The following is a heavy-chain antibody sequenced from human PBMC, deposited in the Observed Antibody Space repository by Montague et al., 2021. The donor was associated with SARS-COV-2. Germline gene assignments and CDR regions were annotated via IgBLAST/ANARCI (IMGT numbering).Heavy chain of an antibody. D-gene: IGHD5-12*01. Sequence: SETLSLTCSVSGGSMINNYWSWIRQPPGKGLEWMGYIYYTGSTDXNPSLESRATLSIDTSKNEFSLKLTSGTAADTAVYYCARGGGRLQYSYYYGMDVWGQGTTVTVSS. CDR2: IYYTGST. CDR1: GGSMINNY. J-gene: IGHJ6*02. CDR3: ARGGGRLQYSYYYGMDV. V-gene: IGHV4-59*01.